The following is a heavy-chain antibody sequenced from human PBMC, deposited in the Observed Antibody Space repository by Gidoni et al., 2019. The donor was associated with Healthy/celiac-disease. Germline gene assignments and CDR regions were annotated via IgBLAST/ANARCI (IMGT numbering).Heavy chain of an antibody. V-gene: IGHV4-59*01. J-gene: IGHJ4*02. CDR3: ATGRFWSGLDY. D-gene: IGHD3-3*01. CDR2: HYYSGSP. Sequence: QAQLQESGPGLVKPPETLSLTCPVPGGPISSYYGRWIRQPPGKELEWIGYHYYSGSPNYSPSIKIRCTITVDTSKNQFSLKLSSVTAADTAVYYCATGRFWSGLDYWGQGTLVTVSS. CDR1: GGPISSYY.